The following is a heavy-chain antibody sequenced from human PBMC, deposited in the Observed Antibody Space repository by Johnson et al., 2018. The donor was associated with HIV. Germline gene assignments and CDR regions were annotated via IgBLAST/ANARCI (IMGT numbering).Heavy chain of an antibody. CDR3: AKSSSAYAFDI. CDR2: IKQDGSEK. D-gene: IGHD6-13*01. J-gene: IGHJ3*02. V-gene: IGHV3-7*03. CDR1: GFTFSSYW. Sequence: MLLVESGGGLVQPGGSLRLSCAASGFTFSSYWMSWVRQAPGKGLEWVANIKQDGSEKYYVDSVKGRFTISRDNAKNSLYLQMNSLRAEDTALYYCAKSSSAYAFDIWGQGTMVTVSS.